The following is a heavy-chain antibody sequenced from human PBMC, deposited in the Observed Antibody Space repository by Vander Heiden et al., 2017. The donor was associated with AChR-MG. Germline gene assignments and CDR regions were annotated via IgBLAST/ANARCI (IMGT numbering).Heavy chain of an antibody. Sequence: QVQLVESGGGLVKPGGSLTLSCAASGFTFSDYYMSWIRTAPGKGLEWVSYMATGTTSSYRSYADSVKGRFTISRDNAKNSLYLQMKSLRAEDTAVYYCARAGGRLRSDDSFDIWGQGTMVTVSS. CDR3: ARAGGRLRSDDSFDI. CDR1: GFTFSDYY. CDR2: MATGTTSSYR. D-gene: IGHD3-10*01. J-gene: IGHJ3*02. V-gene: IGHV3-11*06.